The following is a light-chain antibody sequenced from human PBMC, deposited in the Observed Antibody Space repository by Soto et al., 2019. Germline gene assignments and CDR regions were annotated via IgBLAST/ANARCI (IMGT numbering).Light chain of an antibody. Sequence: QSVLTQSAPVSGSPGQSITISCTGTSSDVGGYNYVSWYQQHPGKAPKLIIYDVSNRPSGVSTRFSGSKSGNTAPLTISGLQVEAGGDYPCSPYTSTNSWVFGGGTKLP. CDR1: SSDVGGYNY. CDR3: SPYTSTNSWV. CDR2: DVS. V-gene: IGLV2-14*01. J-gene: IGLJ3*02.